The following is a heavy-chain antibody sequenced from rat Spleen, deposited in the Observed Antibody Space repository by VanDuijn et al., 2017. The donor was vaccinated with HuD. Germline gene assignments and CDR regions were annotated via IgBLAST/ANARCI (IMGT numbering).Heavy chain of an antibody. Sequence: EVQLVESGGGLVQPGRSLKLSCAASGFTFNNYYMAWVRQAPTKGLEWVASITNTGDNAHYPDFVKGRFTISRDNAKNTQSLQMDSLRSEDTAIYYCTRGYVMDAWGQGASVTVSS. CDR2: ITNTGDNA. CDR1: GFTFNNYY. CDR3: TRGYVMDA. V-gene: IGHV5S13*01. J-gene: IGHJ4*01.